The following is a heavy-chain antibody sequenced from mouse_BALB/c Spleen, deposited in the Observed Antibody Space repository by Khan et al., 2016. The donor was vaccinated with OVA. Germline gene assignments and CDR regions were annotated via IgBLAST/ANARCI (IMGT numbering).Heavy chain of an antibody. Sequence: QLEESGPGLVQPSQSLSLTCTVTGYSITSEYAWYWIRQFPGNKLEWMGYINYSGNTRFNPSLKSRTSITRDTSKNPFFLQLNSVTTEDTATYYCARKDYYYYDQFHYWGEGTLVTVSA. CDR3: ARKDYYYYDQFHY. D-gene: IGHD2-4*01. V-gene: IGHV3-2*02. J-gene: IGHJ3*01. CDR2: INYSGNT. CDR1: GYSITSEYA.